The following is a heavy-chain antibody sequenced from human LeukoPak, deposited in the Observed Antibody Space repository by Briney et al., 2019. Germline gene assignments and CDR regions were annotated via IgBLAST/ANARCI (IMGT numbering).Heavy chain of an antibody. D-gene: IGHD3-3*01. CDR3: ARLDFGVVII. Sequence: GESLKISRKGSGYSFTSYWSGWVRQIPGKGLEWMGIIYPGDSDTRYTPSCQGQVTSSADKPSNPAYRHWSVPDAAYPATHSCARLDFGVVIIWGQETMVSVSS. CDR1: GYSFTSYW. CDR2: IYPGDSDT. V-gene: IGHV5-51*01. J-gene: IGHJ3*02.